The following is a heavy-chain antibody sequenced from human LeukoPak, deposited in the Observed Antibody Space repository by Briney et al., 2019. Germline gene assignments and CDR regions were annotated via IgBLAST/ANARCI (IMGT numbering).Heavy chain of an antibody. V-gene: IGHV1-8*01. CDR1: GYTFTSYD. CDR2: MNPNSGNT. Sequence: ASVKVSCKASGYTFTSYDINWVRQATGQGLEWMGWMNPNSGNTGYAQKFQGRVTMTRNTSISTAYMELSSLRSEDTAVYYCARGVLRYFDWLSNRRTDAYYFDYWGQGTLVTASS. J-gene: IGHJ4*02. CDR3: ARGVLRYFDWLSNRRTDAYYFDY. D-gene: IGHD3-9*01.